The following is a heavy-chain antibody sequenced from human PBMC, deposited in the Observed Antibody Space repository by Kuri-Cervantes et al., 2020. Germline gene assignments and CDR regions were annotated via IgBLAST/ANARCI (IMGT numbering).Heavy chain of an antibody. D-gene: IGHD3-10*01. J-gene: IGHJ4*02. CDR2: IYYSGST. V-gene: IGHV4-30-4*01. CDR3: ARATDGVDY. CDR1: GGSISSGDYY. Sequence: LRLSCTVSGGSISSGDYYWSWIRQPPGKVLEWIGYIYYSGSTFYNPSLKSRVTISVDTSKNQFSLKLTSVTAADTAVYYCARATDGVDYWGQGTLVTVSS.